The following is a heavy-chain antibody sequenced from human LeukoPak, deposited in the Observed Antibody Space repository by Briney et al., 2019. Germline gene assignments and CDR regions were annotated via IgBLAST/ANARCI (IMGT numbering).Heavy chain of an antibody. Sequence: PSQTLSLTCTVSGGSISSGDYYWSWIRQPPGKGLEWIGYIYYSGSTYCNPSLKSRVTISVDMSKNQFPLKLSSATAADTAVHYCAREGYTYDFWSTYAFDIWGQGTMVTVSS. CDR1: GGSISSGDYY. V-gene: IGHV4-30-4*08. J-gene: IGHJ3*02. D-gene: IGHD3-3*01. CDR2: IYYSGST. CDR3: AREGYTYDFWSTYAFDI.